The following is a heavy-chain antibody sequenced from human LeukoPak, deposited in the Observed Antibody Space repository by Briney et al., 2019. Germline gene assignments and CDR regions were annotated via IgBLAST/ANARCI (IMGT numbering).Heavy chain of an antibody. V-gene: IGHV3-13*01. CDR3: ARETPRRGETRDGYR. CDR1: GFTFSSYD. CDR2: IGTAGDT. Sequence: GGSLRLSCAASGFTFSSYDMHWVRQATGKGLERVSAIGTAGDTYYPGSVKGRFTISRESAKRSLYLQMNSLRVEDTAVYYCARETPRRGETRDGYRWGQGTLVTVSS. D-gene: IGHD5-24*01. J-gene: IGHJ4*02.